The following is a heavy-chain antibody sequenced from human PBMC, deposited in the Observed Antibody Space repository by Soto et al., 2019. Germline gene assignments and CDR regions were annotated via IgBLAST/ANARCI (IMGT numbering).Heavy chain of an antibody. D-gene: IGHD5-12*01. Sequence: XGSLRLSCAASAFTFSSYAMSGVRQAPGKGLEWVSAISGSGGSTYYADSVKGRFTISRDNSKNTLYLQMNSLRAEDTAVYYCAKNRLAGLSYYWGQGTLVTVSS. V-gene: IGHV3-23*01. CDR3: AKNRLAGLSYY. CDR2: ISGSGGST. CDR1: AFTFSSYA. J-gene: IGHJ4*02.